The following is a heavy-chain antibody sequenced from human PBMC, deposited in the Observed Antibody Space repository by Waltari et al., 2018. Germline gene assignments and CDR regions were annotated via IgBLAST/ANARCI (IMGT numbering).Heavy chain of an antibody. Sequence: QLQLQESGPGLVKPSETLSLTCTVSGGSITSNRHYWGWIRQPPGPGLEWIVTISYTGATYTGPSLKSRVTISRDTSKNQLSLTLGAVSAADTALYYCATYIGASVGTAAFDVWGQGTMVTVSS. V-gene: IGHV4-39*01. CDR3: ATYIGASVGTAAFDV. CDR2: ISYTGAT. J-gene: IGHJ3*01. D-gene: IGHD5-12*01. CDR1: GGSITSNRHY.